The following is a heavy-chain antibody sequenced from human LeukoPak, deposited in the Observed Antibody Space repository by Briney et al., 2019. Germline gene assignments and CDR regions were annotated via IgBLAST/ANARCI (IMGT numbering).Heavy chain of an antibody. J-gene: IGHJ4*02. CDR2: IYYSGST. CDR1: GGSISSYY. Sequence: PSETLSLTFTVSGGSISSYYWSWIRQPPGKGLEWIGYIYYSGSTNYNPSLKSRVTISVDTSKNQFSLKLSSVTAADTAVYYCARQKYYYDSSGYLGLGYYFDYWGQGTLVTVSS. D-gene: IGHD3-22*01. V-gene: IGHV4-59*08. CDR3: ARQKYYYDSSGYLGLGYYFDY.